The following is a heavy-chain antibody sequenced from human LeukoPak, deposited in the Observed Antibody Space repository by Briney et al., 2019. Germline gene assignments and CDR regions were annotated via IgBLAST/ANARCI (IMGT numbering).Heavy chain of an antibody. Sequence: GGSLRLSCAASGFTFSTYAMSWVRQAPGKGLEWVSVIYSGGSTYYADSVKGRFTISRDNSKNTLYLQMNSLRAEDTAVCYCARDPTYYYDSSAAWGQGTLVTVSS. CDR3: ARDPTYYYDSSAA. CDR1: GFTFSTYA. CDR2: IYSGGST. D-gene: IGHD3-22*01. V-gene: IGHV3-66*02. J-gene: IGHJ5*02.